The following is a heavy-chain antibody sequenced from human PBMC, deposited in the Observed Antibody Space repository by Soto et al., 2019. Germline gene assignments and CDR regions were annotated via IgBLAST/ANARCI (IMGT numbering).Heavy chain of an antibody. Sequence: GGSLRLSCTVSGFAFNNYGINWVRQAPGKGLEWISYISGSGSTIYYADSVKGRFTISRDNAKKSLYLQMNSLRAEDTAVYYCAREVTVFGVIIPTPMDVWGQGTTVTVSS. J-gene: IGHJ6*02. V-gene: IGHV3-48*03. D-gene: IGHD3-3*01. CDR3: AREVTVFGVIIPTPMDV. CDR2: ISGSGSTI. CDR1: GFAFNNYG.